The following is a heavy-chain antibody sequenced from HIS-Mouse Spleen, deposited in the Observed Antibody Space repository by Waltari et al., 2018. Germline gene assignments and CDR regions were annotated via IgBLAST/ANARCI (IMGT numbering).Heavy chain of an antibody. D-gene: IGHD5-18*01. J-gene: IGHJ5*02. Sequence: QVQLVQSGAEVKKLGASVKVSCKASGYTFTSYDINWVRQATGQGLEWMGWMNPNRANTGYAQKFQGRVTMTRNTSISTAYMELSSLRSEDTAVYYCARIGSHRRGYSYGYWFDPWGQGTLVTVSS. V-gene: IGHV1-8*01. CDR3: ARIGSHRRGYSYGYWFDP. CDR2: MNPNRANT. CDR1: GYTFTSYD.